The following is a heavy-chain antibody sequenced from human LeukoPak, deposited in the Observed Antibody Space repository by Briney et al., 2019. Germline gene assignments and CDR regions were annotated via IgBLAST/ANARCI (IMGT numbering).Heavy chain of an antibody. CDR1: GYTFTSYA. Sequence: ASVKVSCKASGYTFTSYAMNWVRQAPGQRLEWMGWINAGNGNTKYSQKFQGRVTITRDTSASTAYMELSSLRSEDTAVYYCARDRGFWGAGWFDPWGQGTLVTVSS. V-gene: IGHV1-3*01. J-gene: IGHJ5*02. D-gene: IGHD3-16*01. CDR3: ARDRGFWGAGWFDP. CDR2: INAGNGNT.